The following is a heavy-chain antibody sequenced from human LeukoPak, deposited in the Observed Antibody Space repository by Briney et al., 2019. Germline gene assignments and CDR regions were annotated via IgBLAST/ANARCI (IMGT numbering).Heavy chain of an antibody. V-gene: IGHV4-59*01. CDR2: IYHSGGT. CDR3: ARVGTYYRSLDS. J-gene: IGHJ4*02. D-gene: IGHD3-10*01. Sequence: SETLSLTCTVSGGSINDASWNWIRKPPGQGLEWIGYIYHSGGTNYNPSLTSRVTISLDTSKNQFSLKLRSVTAADTAVYYCARVGTYYRSLDSWGQGTLVTVSS. CDR1: GGSINDAS.